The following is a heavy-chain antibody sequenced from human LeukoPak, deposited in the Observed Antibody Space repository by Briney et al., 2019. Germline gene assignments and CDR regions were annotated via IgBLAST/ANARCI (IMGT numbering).Heavy chain of an antibody. CDR1: GGSNNSYY. V-gene: IGHV4-4*09. J-gene: IGHJ5*02. CDR3: ARKAPKKGWFDP. Sequence: SETLSLTCTVSGGSNNSYYWSWIRQPPGKGLEWIGYTHPSGNTNYSPSLKSRVTISIDTSRNQFSLKPRSVTAADTAVHYCARKAPKKGWFDPWGQGTLVTVSS. CDR2: THPSGNT.